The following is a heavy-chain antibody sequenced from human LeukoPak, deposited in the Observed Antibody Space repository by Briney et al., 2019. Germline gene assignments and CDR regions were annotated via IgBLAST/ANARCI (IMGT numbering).Heavy chain of an antibody. CDR2: IWYDGSNK. D-gene: IGHD4-17*01. CDR1: GFTFSSYG. J-gene: IGHJ3*02. CDR3: ARVSVTTVTTPDAFDI. Sequence: GGSLRLSCAASGFTFSSYGMHWVRQAPGKGLEWVAVIWYDGSNKYYADSVKGRFTISRDNSKNTLYLQMNSLRAEDTAVYYCARVSVTTVTTPDAFDIWGQGTMVTVSS. V-gene: IGHV3-33*01.